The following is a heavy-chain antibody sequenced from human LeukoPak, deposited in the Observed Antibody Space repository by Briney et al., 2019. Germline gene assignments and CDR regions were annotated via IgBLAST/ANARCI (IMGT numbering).Heavy chain of an antibody. J-gene: IGHJ4*02. D-gene: IGHD1-26*01. CDR1: GFTFSSYA. V-gene: IGHV3-23*01. CDR2: ISGSGGST. Sequence: GGSLRLSCAASGFTFSSYAMSWVRQAPGKGLKWVSAISGSGGSTYYADSVKGRFTISRDNSKNTLYLQMNSLRAKDTAVYYCAKDLKSWELPNYWGQGTLVTVSS. CDR3: AKDLKSWELPNY.